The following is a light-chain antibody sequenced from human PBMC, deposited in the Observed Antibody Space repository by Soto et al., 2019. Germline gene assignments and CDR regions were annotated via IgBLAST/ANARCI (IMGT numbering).Light chain of an antibody. CDR1: SSDVGSYNR. V-gene: IGLV2-18*01. Sequence: QSALTQPPSVSGSPGQSVTISCTGTSSDVGSYNRVSWYQQPPGTAPKLMIYEVSKRPSGVPDRFSGSKSGNTASLTISGLQAEDEADYYCSLYTSSSPGVFGGGTKLTVL. CDR3: SLYTSSSPGV. CDR2: EVS. J-gene: IGLJ3*02.